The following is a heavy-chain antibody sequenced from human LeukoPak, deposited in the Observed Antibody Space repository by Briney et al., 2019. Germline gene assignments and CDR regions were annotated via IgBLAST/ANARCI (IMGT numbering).Heavy chain of an antibody. CDR1: GFTFSDYY. J-gene: IGHJ5*02. D-gene: IGHD3-16*01. CDR3: ARDGAKYWFDP. Sequence: GGSLRLSCAASGFTFSDYYMSWIRQAPGKGLEWVSYISNSGSTIYYADPVKGRFTISRDNAKNSLYLQMNSLRAEDTAVYYCARDGAKYWFDPWGQGTLVTVSS. CDR2: ISNSGSTI. V-gene: IGHV3-11*01.